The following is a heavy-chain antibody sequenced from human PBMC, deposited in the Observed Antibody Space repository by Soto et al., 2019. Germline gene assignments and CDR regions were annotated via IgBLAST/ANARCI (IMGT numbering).Heavy chain of an antibody. D-gene: IGHD4-4*01. J-gene: IGHJ4*02. CDR1: GFIVSSSY. CDR2: IYNDGST. CDR3: ARDSYTRY. Sequence: EVRLVESGGGLVQPGGSLRLSCAASGFIVSSSYMSWVRQAPGKGLEWVSIIYNDGSTYYADSVKGRFTISRDDSKNTLYLQILSLRAEDTAVYYCARDSYTRYWGQGTLVTVSS. V-gene: IGHV3-66*01.